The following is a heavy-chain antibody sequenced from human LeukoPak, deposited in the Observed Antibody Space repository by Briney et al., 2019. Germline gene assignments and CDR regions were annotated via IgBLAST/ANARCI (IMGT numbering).Heavy chain of an antibody. Sequence: GGSLRLSCAASGFTVSSNYMSWVRQAPGKGLEWVSVIYSGGSTYYADSVKGRFTISRDNSKNTLYLQMNSLRAEDTAVYYCARDRDGAKGSDYWGQGTLVTVSS. J-gene: IGHJ4*02. CDR1: GFTVSSNY. CDR3: ARDRDGAKGSDY. D-gene: IGHD4-17*01. CDR2: IYSGGST. V-gene: IGHV3-66*02.